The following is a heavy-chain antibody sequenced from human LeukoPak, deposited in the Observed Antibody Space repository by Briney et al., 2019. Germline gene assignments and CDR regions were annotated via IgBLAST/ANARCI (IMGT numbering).Heavy chain of an antibody. J-gene: IGHJ4*02. CDR2: IYYSGST. Sequence: PSETLSLTCTVSGGSISSSSYYWGWIRQPPGKGLEWIGSIYYSGSTYYNPSLKSRVTISVDTSKNQFSLKLSSVTAADTAVYYCARWLLAYCGGDCWDYWGQGTLVTVSS. D-gene: IGHD2-21*01. CDR3: ARWLLAYCGGDCWDY. V-gene: IGHV4-39*01. CDR1: GGSISSSSYY.